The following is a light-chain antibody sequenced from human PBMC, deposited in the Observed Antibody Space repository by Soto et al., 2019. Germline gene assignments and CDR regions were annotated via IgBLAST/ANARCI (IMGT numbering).Light chain of an antibody. CDR1: QGIGST. Sequence: EIVLTQSPAALSVSPGERVTLSCRASQGIGSTLAWYQQKPGQTPRLLIYDSSTRAIGIPTRFSGSRSGTEFTLTINGLQSEDFAVYYCQQYYRWPVTFGGGTKVDIK. CDR3: QQYYRWPVT. V-gene: IGKV3-15*01. CDR2: DSS. J-gene: IGKJ4*01.